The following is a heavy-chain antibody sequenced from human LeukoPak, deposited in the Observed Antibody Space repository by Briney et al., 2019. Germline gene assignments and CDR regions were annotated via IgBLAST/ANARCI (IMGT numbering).Heavy chain of an antibody. CDR3: ARDSWDYV. J-gene: IGHJ4*02. CDR2: IYSGGST. V-gene: IGHV3-53*01. D-gene: IGHD3-16*01. CDR1: GFTVSNNY. Sequence: GGSLRLSCAASGFTVSNNYMSWVRQVPGKGLEWVSVIYSGGSTFYADSVKGRSTISRDNSKNTLYLQMNSLRAEDTAVYYCARDSWDYVGGQGTLVTVSS.